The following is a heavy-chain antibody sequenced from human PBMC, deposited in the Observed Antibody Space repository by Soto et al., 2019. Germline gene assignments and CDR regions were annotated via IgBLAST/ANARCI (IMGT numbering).Heavy chain of an antibody. J-gene: IGHJ6*03. D-gene: IGHD6-13*01. CDR2: INHSGST. CDR1: GGSFSGYY. V-gene: IGHV4-34*01. CDR3: ARAIAGPPYYYYMDV. Sequence: SETLSLTCAVYGGSFSGYYWSWIRQTPGKGLEWIGEINHSGSTNYNPSLKSRVTISVDTSKNQFSLKLSSVTAADTAVYYCARAIAGPPYYYYMDVWGKGTTVTVS.